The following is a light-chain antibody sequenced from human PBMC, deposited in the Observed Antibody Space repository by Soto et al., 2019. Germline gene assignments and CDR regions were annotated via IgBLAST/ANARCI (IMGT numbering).Light chain of an antibody. CDR3: QQYGNSPYT. Sequence: EIVLTQSPGTLSLSPGERATLSCRASQSVSSSYLAWYQQKPGQTPRLLIYGASSRATGIPDRFSGSGSGTDFTLTISRLESEDFAVHYCQQYGNSPYTFGQGTKLEIK. V-gene: IGKV3-20*01. J-gene: IGKJ2*01. CDR2: GAS. CDR1: QSVSSSY.